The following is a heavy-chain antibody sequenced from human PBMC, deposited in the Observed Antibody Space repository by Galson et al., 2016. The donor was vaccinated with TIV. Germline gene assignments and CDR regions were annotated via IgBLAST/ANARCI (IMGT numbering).Heavy chain of an antibody. CDR2: INPNSGGT. Sequence: SVKVSCKASGYTFIGYYIHWVRQVPGQGPEWMGWINPNSGGTNYGQNFQGRVTMTRDTSITTAYMEFNRLTSDDTAVYYCARKDRFTGDYPFDSWGQGTLVTVSS. J-gene: IGHJ4*02. CDR1: GYTFIGYY. CDR3: ARKDRFTGDYPFDS. D-gene: IGHD7-27*01. V-gene: IGHV1-2*02.